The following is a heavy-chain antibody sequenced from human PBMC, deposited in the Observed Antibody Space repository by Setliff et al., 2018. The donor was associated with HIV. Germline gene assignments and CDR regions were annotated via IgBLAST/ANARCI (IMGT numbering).Heavy chain of an antibody. V-gene: IGHV4-39*07. CDR1: GGSISSSSYY. D-gene: IGHD1-26*01. J-gene: IGHJ5*02. Sequence: SETLSLTCTVSGGSISSSSYYWGWIRQPPGKGLEWIVSIPYSGITYYNPSLKSRVSLSVDTSKNQFSLNLSSVTAADTAIYYCARSTVGAGASFPWGRGILVTVSS. CDR3: ARSTVGAGASFP. CDR2: IPYSGIT.